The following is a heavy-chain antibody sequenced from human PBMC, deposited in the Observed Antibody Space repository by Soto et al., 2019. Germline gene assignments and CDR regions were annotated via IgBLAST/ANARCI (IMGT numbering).Heavy chain of an antibody. CDR1: GFTFSNYA. D-gene: IGHD3-22*01. V-gene: IGHV3-23*01. Sequence: ELQLLESGGGLVHPGGSLRLACAASGFTFSNYAMSWVRQAPWKGLDGVSAMGTRDDIFYADSVKGRFTISRDDSKNTLSRHMSSRRAENTALYYGATALGTDWFHYYCYHLRGKGSLVSVSS. J-gene: IGHJ4*02. CDR2: MGTRDDI. CDR3: ATALGTDWFHYYCYHL.